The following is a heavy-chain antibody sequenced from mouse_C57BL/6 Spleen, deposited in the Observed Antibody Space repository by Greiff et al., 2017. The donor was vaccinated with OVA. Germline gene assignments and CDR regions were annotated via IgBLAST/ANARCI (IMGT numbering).Heavy chain of an antibody. CDR3: ARGPEGYFDY. CDR1: GYTFTSYW. V-gene: IGHV1-59*01. J-gene: IGHJ2*01. Sequence: QVQLQQPGAELVRPGTSVKLSCKASGYTFTSYWMHWVKQRPGQGLEWIGVIDPSDSYTNYNQKFKGKATLTVDTSSSTAYMQLSSLTSEDSAVYYCARGPEGYFDYWGQGTTLTVSS. CDR2: IDPSDSYT.